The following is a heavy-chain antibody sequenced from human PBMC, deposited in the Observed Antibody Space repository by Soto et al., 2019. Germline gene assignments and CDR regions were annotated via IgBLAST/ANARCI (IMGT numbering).Heavy chain of an antibody. CDR1: GGTFSSYA. V-gene: IGHV1-69*12. J-gene: IGHJ6*02. CDR3: AYTRGYRGYVKGPYYYYGMDV. D-gene: IGHD5-12*01. CDR2: IIPIFGTA. Sequence: QVQLVQSGAEVKKPGSSVKVSCKASGGTFSSYAISWVRQAPGQGLEWMGGIIPIFGTANYAQKFQGRVTSTADESTSTAYMELSRLRAEDTAVYYCAYTRGYRGYVKGPYYYYGMDVWGQGTTVTVSS.